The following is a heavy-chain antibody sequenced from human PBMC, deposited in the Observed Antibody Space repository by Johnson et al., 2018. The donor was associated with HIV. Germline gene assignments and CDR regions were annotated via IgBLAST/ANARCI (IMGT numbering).Heavy chain of an antibody. D-gene: IGHD4/OR15-4a*01. J-gene: IGHJ3*02. Sequence: QVQLVESGGGVVQPGRSVRLSCASSGLNFSDYSVHWVRQAPGKGLQWVAVIWYDGSNKFYADSVKGRFTISRDNSKNTGYLQMNSLRVEDTAGYYCAKSPGKDHGGNSGGFDIWGQGTMVTVSS. CDR1: GLNFSDYS. CDR2: IWYDGSNK. V-gene: IGHV3-33*06. CDR3: AKSPGKDHGGNSGGFDI.